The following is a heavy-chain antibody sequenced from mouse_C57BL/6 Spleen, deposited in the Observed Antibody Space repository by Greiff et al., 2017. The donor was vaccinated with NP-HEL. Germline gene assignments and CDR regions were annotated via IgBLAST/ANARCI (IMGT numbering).Heavy chain of an antibody. J-gene: IGHJ2*01. V-gene: IGHV1-82*01. Sequence: QVQLKESGPELVKPGASVKISCKASGYAFSSSWMNWVKQRPGKGLEWIGRIYPGDGDTNYNGKFKGKATLTADKSSSTAYMQLSSLTSEDSAVYFCARRGYTYCDYWGQGTTLTVSS. CDR2: IYPGDGDT. D-gene: IGHD3-1*01. CDR1: GYAFSSSW. CDR3: ARRGYTYCDY.